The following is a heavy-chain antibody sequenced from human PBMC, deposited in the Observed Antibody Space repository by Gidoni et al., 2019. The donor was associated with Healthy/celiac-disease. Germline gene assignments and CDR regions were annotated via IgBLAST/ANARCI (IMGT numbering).Heavy chain of an antibody. V-gene: IGHV3-21*01. J-gene: IGHJ6*03. CDR1: GFTFSRYG. CDR3: ARCGGDCYYYYYMDV. Sequence: EVQLVESGGGLVKPGVSMRLSCAAPGFTFSRYGMNWFRQAPGKWLEWVSSISSSSSYIYYADSVKGRFTISRDNAKNSLYLQMNSLRAEDTAVYYCARCGGDCYYYYYMDVWGKGTTVTVSS. CDR2: ISSSSSYI. D-gene: IGHD2-21*01.